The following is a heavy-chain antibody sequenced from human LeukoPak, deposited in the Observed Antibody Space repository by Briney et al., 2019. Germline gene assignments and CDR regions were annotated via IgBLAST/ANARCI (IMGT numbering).Heavy chain of an antibody. D-gene: IGHD2-21*01. J-gene: IGHJ4*02. CDR3: ARVGYGGDTTNFDY. Sequence: GGSLRLSCAASGFTFSSSAMHWVRQAPGKGLEWVAVTSYDGSNKYYADSVKGRFTISRDNSKNTLYLQMNSLRAEDTAVYYCARVGYGGDTTNFDYWGQGTLVTVSS. CDR2: TSYDGSNK. CDR1: GFTFSSSA. V-gene: IGHV3-30-3*01.